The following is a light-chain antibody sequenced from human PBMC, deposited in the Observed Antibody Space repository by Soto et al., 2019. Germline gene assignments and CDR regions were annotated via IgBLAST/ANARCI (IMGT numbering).Light chain of an antibody. J-gene: IGLJ2*01. CDR1: SGHSGYI. CDR2: VEVSGIY. Sequence: QSVLTQSSAASASLGSSVKLTCTLSSGHSGYIIAWHLQQPGQAPRYLMRVEVSGIYNKGSGVPDRSSGSSSGADRHLVISNHQSEDEADYYCETWDNDNVVFGGGTKLTVL. CDR3: ETWDNDNVV. V-gene: IGLV4-60*03.